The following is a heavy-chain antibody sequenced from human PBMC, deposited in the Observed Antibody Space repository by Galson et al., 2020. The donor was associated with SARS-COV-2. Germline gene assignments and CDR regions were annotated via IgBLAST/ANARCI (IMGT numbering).Heavy chain of an antibody. CDR1: GGSISTNFDY. J-gene: IGHJ4*02. V-gene: IGHV4-39*02. CDR3: ARDIVGWGGAIDN. CDR2: ISNTGRT. Sequence: SETLSLTCFVSGGSISTNFDYWGWIRQSPGKGLEWIGSISNTGRTYYGPSLRTRVTISVDTSKNQFSLKMTSVTAADTSVYYCARDIVGWGGAIDNWGQGTLVTVSS. D-gene: IGHD3-10*01.